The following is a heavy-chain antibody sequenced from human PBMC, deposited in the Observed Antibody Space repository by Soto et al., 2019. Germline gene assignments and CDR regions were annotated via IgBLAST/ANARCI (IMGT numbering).Heavy chain of an antibody. CDR2: IFSNDEK. V-gene: IGHV2-26*01. D-gene: IGHD6-6*01. J-gene: IGHJ4*02. CDR3: ARIKDSSSSPDY. Sequence: SGPTLVNPTETLTLTCTVSEVSLSNARMGVSWIRQPPGKALEWLAHIFSNDEKSYSTSLKSRLTISKDTSKSQVVLTMTNMDPVDTATYYCARIKDSSSSPDYWGQGTLVTVSS. CDR1: EVSLSNARMG.